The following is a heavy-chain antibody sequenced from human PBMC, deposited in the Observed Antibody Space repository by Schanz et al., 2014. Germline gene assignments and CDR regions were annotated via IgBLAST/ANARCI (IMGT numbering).Heavy chain of an antibody. D-gene: IGHD6-19*01. Sequence: EVQLLESGGGLVQPGGSLRLSCAASGFAVDNYYMSCVRQAPGRGLEWVSIIFTDGRTYYADSVKGRFTISRDNSKNTLYLQMNSLRVEDTAVYYCAASSGWHPSTDYWGQGTLVTVSS. V-gene: IGHV3-53*01. CDR3: AASSGWHPSTDY. CDR2: IFTDGRT. CDR1: GFAVDNYY. J-gene: IGHJ4*02.